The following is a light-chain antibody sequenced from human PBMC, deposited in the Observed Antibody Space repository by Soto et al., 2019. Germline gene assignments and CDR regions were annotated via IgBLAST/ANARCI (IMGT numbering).Light chain of an antibody. V-gene: IGLV1-51*01. Sequence: QSVLTQPPSVSAAPGQKVTISCSGSSSNIGNNYVSWYQQLPGTAPKLLIYDNNKRPSGIPDRFSGSKSGTSATLGITGLXTGDEADYYCGTWDSSLSVAVFGAGTKVTVL. J-gene: IGLJ1*01. CDR2: DNN. CDR1: SSNIGNNY. CDR3: GTWDSSLSVAV.